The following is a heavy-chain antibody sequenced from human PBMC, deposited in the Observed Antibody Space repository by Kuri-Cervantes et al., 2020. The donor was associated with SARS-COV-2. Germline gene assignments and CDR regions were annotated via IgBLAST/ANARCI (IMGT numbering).Heavy chain of an antibody. V-gene: IGHV3-7*01. D-gene: IGHD1-1*01. J-gene: IGHJ4*02. CDR1: GFTFSSYS. CDR2: IKQDGSEK. Sequence: LSLTCAASGFTFSSYSMNWVRQAPGKGLEWVANIKQDGSEKYYVDSVKGRFTISRDNAKNSLYLQMNSLRAEDTAVYYCAKEKQAGKEGLLSFDYWGQGTLVTVSS. CDR3: AKEKQAGKEGLLSFDY.